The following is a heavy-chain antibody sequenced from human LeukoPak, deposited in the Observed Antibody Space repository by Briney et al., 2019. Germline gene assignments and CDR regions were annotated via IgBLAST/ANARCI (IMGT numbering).Heavy chain of an antibody. CDR3: AKRSGGPSPFDY. Sequence: PGGSLRLSCVASGFTFSNYWMSWVRQAPGKGLEWVSVISGAGRSIYYADSVKGRFTISRDNSKNTLYLQMNSLRADDTAVYYCAKRSGGPSPFDYWGQGALVTVSS. CDR2: ISGAGRSI. J-gene: IGHJ4*02. V-gene: IGHV3-23*01. CDR1: GFTFSNYW. D-gene: IGHD3-3*01.